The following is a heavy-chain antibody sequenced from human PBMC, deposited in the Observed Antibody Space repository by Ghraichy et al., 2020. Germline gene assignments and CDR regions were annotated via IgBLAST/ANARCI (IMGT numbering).Heavy chain of an antibody. Sequence: GGSLRLSCAASGFTFSSYGMHWVRQAPGKGLEWVAVIWYDGSNKYYADSVKGRFTISRDNSKNTLYLQMNSLRAEDTAVYYCARDDCSSTSCYGDYGDYIGGRNDAFDIWGQGTMVTVSS. D-gene: IGHD2-2*01. CDR3: ARDDCSSTSCYGDYGDYIGGRNDAFDI. CDR2: IWYDGSNK. CDR1: GFTFSSYG. V-gene: IGHV3-33*01. J-gene: IGHJ3*02.